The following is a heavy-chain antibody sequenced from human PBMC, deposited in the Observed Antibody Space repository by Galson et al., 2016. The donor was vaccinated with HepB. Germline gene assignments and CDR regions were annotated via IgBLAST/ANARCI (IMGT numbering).Heavy chain of an antibody. CDR3: VRVNWKYGDWFDP. CDR1: GFPFSDYY. J-gene: IGHJ5*02. Sequence: SLRLSCAASGFPFSDYYMDWVRQAPGKGLEWVGRARNKPNSYSTEYAASVKGRFTISRDESKKSVYLQMNSLETEDTAVYYCVRVNWKYGDWFDPWGQGTLVTVSS. D-gene: IGHD1-20*01. V-gene: IGHV3-72*01. CDR2: ARNKPNSYST.